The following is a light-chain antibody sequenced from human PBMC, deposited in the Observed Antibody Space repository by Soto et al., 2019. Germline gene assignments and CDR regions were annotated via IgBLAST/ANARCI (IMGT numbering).Light chain of an antibody. Sequence: QLVLTQPRSVSGSPGQSVTITCTGASSDVGDYNYVSWYQQYPGKAPKLIIYDVSKWPSGVPDRFSGSKSGNTASLTISGLQADDDADYYCCSYAGSKTSVIFGGGTQLTVL. CDR3: CSYAGSKTSVI. V-gene: IGLV2-11*01. CDR2: DVS. CDR1: SSDVGDYNY. J-gene: IGLJ2*01.